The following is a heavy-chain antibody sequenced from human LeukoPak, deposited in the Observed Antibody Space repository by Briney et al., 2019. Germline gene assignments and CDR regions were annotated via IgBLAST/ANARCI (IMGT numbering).Heavy chain of an antibody. J-gene: IGHJ1*01. CDR1: GFTFTNYW. CDR2: IYPGDSHT. CDR3: ASGYGDYISEYFKF. V-gene: IGHV5-51*01. D-gene: IGHD4-17*01. Sequence: GESLRISCKGSGFTFTNYWIGWVRQTPGKGLEWMGIIYPGDSHTRYSPSFQGQVTISADKSINTAYLQWGGLRASDTAMYFCASGYGDYISEYFKFWGQGTLVTVSS.